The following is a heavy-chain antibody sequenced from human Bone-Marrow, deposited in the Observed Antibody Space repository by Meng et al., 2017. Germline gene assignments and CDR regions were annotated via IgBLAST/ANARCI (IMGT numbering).Heavy chain of an antibody. Sequence: EQQHGGACSLKPSEPLSRTCAVYGGSFSGYYWSWIRQPPGKGLEWIGEINHSGSTNYNPSLKSRVTISVDTSKNQFSLKLSSVTAADTAVYYCAREDRYYYDSRVDYWGQGTLVTVSS. CDR1: GGSFSGYY. CDR3: AREDRYYYDSRVDY. V-gene: IGHV4-34*01. D-gene: IGHD3-22*01. CDR2: INHSGST. J-gene: IGHJ4*02.